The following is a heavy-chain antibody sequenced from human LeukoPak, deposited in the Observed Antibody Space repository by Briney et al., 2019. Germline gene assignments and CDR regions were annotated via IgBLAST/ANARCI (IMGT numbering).Heavy chain of an antibody. V-gene: IGHV1-69-2*01. Sequence: ASVKVSCKASGYTFTDYYMHWVQQAPGKGLEWMGRVDPEDGETIYAEKFQGRVTITADTSTDTAYTELSSLRSEDTAVYYCATFGTVTTNWGQGTLVTVSS. CDR2: VDPEDGET. D-gene: IGHD4-11*01. CDR1: GYTFTDYY. CDR3: ATFGTVTTN. J-gene: IGHJ4*02.